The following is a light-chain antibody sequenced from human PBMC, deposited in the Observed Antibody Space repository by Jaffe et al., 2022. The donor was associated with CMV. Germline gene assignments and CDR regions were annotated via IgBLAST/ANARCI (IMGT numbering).Light chain of an antibody. V-gene: IGLV3-9*01. J-gene: IGLJ2*01. Sequence: SYELTQPLSVSVALGQTARITCEKNNIGNQNVHWYQQRPGQAPVLLIYRDTKRPSGIPERFSGSNSGNTATLTITRAQAEDEADYFCQVWDSITIFGGGTKLTVL. CDR1: NIGNQN. CDR2: RDT. CDR3: QVWDSITI.